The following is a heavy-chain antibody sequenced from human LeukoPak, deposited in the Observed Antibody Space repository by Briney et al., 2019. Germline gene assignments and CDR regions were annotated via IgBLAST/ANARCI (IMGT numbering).Heavy chain of an antibody. CDR3: ARAGWLQFRYYYMDV. D-gene: IGHD5-24*01. CDR2: VNWNGGST. Sequence: GGSLRLSCAASGFTFDDYGMSWVRQAPGNGLEWVSGVNWNGGSTGYADSVKGRFTISRDNAKNSLYLQMNSLRAEDTALYYCARAGWLQFRYYYMDVWGKGTTVTVSS. V-gene: IGHV3-20*04. J-gene: IGHJ6*03. CDR1: GFTFDDYG.